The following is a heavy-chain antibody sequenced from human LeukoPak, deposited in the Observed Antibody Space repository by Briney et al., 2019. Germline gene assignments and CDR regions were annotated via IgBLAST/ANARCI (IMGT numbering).Heavy chain of an antibody. V-gene: IGHV3-66*01. CDR2: IYSGGST. D-gene: IGHD2-2*01. CDR1: GFTVSSNY. Sequence: GGSLRLSCAASGFTVSSNYMSWVRQAPGKGLEWVSVIYSGGSTYYADSVKGRFTISRDNSKNTLYLQMNSLRAEDTAVYYCAKDPGYCSSTSCLPRYYFDYWGQGTLVTVSS. CDR3: AKDPGYCSSTSCLPRYYFDY. J-gene: IGHJ4*02.